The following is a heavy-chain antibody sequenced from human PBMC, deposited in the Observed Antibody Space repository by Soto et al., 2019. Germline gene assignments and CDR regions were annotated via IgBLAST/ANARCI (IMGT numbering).Heavy chain of an antibody. D-gene: IGHD6-13*01. J-gene: IGHJ4*02. V-gene: IGHV3-33*01. CDR3: ARDVLGSSYFDDH. Sequence: QVLLVESGGGVVQPGRSLRLSCEASEFPLGTYGRHWFRRAPGKGLEWVALIWSDGSNKYYADSVKGRFTISRDNSKNTLYLQMNSLRAEDTAVYYCARDVLGSSYFDDHWGQGTLVTVSS. CDR2: IWSDGSNK. CDR1: EFPLGTYG.